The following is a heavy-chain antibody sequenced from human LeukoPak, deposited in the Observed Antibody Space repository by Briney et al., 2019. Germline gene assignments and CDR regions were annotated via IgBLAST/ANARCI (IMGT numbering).Heavy chain of an antibody. J-gene: IGHJ3*02. CDR3: ARLSSGWYDAFDI. D-gene: IGHD6-19*01. CDR1: GYTFTGYY. CDR2: INPNSGGT. V-gene: IGHV1-2*02. Sequence: ASVKVSCKASGYTFTGYYMHWVRQAPGQGLEWMGWINPNSGGTNYAQKFQGRATMTRDTSISTAYMELSRLRSDDTAVYYCARLSSGWYDAFDIWGQGTMVTVSS.